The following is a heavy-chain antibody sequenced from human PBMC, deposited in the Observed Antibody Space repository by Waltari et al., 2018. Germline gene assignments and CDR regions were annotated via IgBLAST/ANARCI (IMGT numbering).Heavy chain of an antibody. CDR1: GYTLTELS. J-gene: IGHJ4*02. D-gene: IGHD3-9*01. V-gene: IGHV1-24*01. Sequence: VQLVQSGAEVKKPGASVKVSCKVSGYTLTELSMHWVRQAPGKGLEWMGGFGREGSETIYAEKPQGRVTMTEDTPTDTAYVELGSLRCEDTAVYYCATVSRGYFDWLRDYWGQGTLVIVSS. CDR3: ATVSRGYFDWLRDY. CDR2: FGREGSET.